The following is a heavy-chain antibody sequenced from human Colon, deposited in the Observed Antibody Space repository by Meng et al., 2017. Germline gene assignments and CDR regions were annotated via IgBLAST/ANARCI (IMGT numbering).Heavy chain of an antibody. V-gene: IGHV4-61*08. J-gene: IGHJ5*02. CDR3: ARVNGDFDEAWFDP. CDR2: IYYTGNP. Sequence: GPGLVRPAGTLSLTCTVSGASVRSGAYYWDWIRQPPGKGLEWLGYIYYTGNPNYNPSLKNRVTISLDTSNNQFSLKLTSMTAADAAIYYCARVNGDFDEAWFDPWGQGTLVTVSS. D-gene: IGHD2-21*02. CDR1: GASVRSGAYY.